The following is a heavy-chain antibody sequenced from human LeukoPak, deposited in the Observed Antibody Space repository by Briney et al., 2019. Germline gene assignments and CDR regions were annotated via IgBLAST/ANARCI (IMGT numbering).Heavy chain of an antibody. CDR1: GFTFNNAW. V-gene: IGHV3-15*01. Sequence: GGSLTLSCAASGFTFNNAWMTWVRQAPGKGLEWVGRMKSKTDGGTTDYAAPVKGRFSISRDDSKNTLYLQMNSLESEDTAVYYCQGGRFWGQGTLVTVSS. CDR2: MKSKTDGGTT. J-gene: IGHJ4*02. D-gene: IGHD1-26*01. CDR3: QGGRF.